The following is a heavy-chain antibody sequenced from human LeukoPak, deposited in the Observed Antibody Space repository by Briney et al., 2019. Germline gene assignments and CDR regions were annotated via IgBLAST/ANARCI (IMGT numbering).Heavy chain of an antibody. D-gene: IGHD4-17*01. CDR1: GFTFGSYA. CDR2: ISGSGGST. J-gene: IGHJ4*02. V-gene: IGHV3-23*01. CDR3: AKKETTVTTFFEN. Sequence: PGGSLRLXCAAPGFTFGSYAMSWVRQAPGGGLEWVSDISGSGGSTYYADSVKGRFTISRDNSKNTLYLQMNSLRAEDTAVYYCAKKETTVTTFFENWGQGTLVTVSS.